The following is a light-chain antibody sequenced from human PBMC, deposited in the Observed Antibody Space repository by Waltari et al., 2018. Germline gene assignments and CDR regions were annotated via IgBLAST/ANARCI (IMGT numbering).Light chain of an antibody. Sequence: SYVLTQPPSVSVAPGQIAKITCVGDNICLHGVHWYQQKAGQAPGILLYDDGQRPSGSPEGFSGSKSGNTATLTISRVEAGHEADYFCQVWDSSPDHVVFGGGTKLTVL. V-gene: IGLV3-21*02. J-gene: IGLJ2*01. CDR3: QVWDSSPDHVV. CDR2: DDG. CDR1: NICLHG.